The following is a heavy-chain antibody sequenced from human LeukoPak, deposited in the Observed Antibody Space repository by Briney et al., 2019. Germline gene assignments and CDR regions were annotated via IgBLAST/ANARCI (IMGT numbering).Heavy chain of an antibody. CDR2: INPNSGGT. Sequence: ASVKVSCTASGYTFTGYYMHWVRQAPGQGLEWMGWINPNSGGTNYAQKFQGWVTMTRDTSISTAYMELSRLRSDDTAVYYCAREGSGSSSWYHYWGQGTLVTVSP. J-gene: IGHJ4*02. D-gene: IGHD6-13*01. CDR3: AREGSGSSSWYHY. V-gene: IGHV1-2*04. CDR1: GYTFTGYY.